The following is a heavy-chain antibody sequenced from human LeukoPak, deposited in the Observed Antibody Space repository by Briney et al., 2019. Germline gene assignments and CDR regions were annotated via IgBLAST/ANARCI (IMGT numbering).Heavy chain of an antibody. CDR2: ISWNGGSI. Sequence: PGGSLRLSCAASGVTFDDYAMHWVRQAPGKGLEWVSGISWNGGSIGYADSVKGRFTISRDNAKNSLYRQMNSLRDEDTALYYCAKDMGPYYYDSSGYLYWGQGTLVTVSS. CDR3: AKDMGPYYYDSSGYLY. CDR1: GVTFDDYA. D-gene: IGHD3-22*01. V-gene: IGHV3-9*01. J-gene: IGHJ4*02.